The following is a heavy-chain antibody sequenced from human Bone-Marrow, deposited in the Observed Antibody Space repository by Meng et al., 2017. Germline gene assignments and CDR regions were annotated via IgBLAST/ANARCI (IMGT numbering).Heavy chain of an antibody. D-gene: IGHD2-15*01. CDR1: GGSINSAGYY. J-gene: IGHJ5*02. CDR3: ARGRASCSSGGCSLGWFDP. Sequence: VHVQESGPGLVKPAQSLSLTCSVSGGSINSAGYYWSWIRQHPGKGLEWIGYIYYTENTYYNPSLKSPMTISLDKSKNQFSLKLNSVTVADTAVYYCARGRASCSSGGCSLGWFDPWGQGTLVTVSS. CDR2: IYYTENT. V-gene: IGHV4-31*01.